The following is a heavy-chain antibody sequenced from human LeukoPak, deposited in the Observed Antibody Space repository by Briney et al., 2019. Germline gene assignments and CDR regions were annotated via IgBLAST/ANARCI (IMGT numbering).Heavy chain of an antibody. V-gene: IGHV1-69*06. Sequence: SVKVSCKASGGTFSSYAISWVRQAPGQGLEWMGGAIPIFGKANYAQTIQGRVSITADKSTSTAYMELSSLRSEDTAVYYWARCGGSRNGDLWSGYYVRWFDLWGQGTLITVSS. CDR3: ARCGGSRNGDLWSGYYVRWFDL. CDR2: AIPIFGKA. J-gene: IGHJ5*02. D-gene: IGHD3-3*01. CDR1: GGTFSSYA.